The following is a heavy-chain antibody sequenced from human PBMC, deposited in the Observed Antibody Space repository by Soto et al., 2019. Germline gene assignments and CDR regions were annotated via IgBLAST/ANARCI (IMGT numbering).Heavy chain of an antibody. J-gene: IGHJ4*02. V-gene: IGHV3-30*18. D-gene: IGHD1-26*01. Sequence: GGSLRLSCTASGFTFANYGMHWVRQAPGKGLEWVAVISYDGSDKYYADSVKGRFTISRDTSKNALFLQMNSLRPEDTAVYYCAKGNSGSPYGAFDYWGQGTQVTVSS. CDR2: ISYDGSDK. CDR1: GFTFANYG. CDR3: AKGNSGSPYGAFDY.